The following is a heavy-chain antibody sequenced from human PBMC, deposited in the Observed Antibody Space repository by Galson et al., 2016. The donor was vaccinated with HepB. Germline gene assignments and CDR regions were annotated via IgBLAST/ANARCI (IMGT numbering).Heavy chain of an antibody. CDR1: GYTFTNYA. D-gene: IGHD5-18*01. Sequence: SVKVSCKASGYTFTNYAIQWVRQAPGQGLEWMAWINAGNDYTKYSQKFQGRLTITRDTSASTAYMALSSLRSEDTAVYYCARSIYSFGSSSGYWGQGTLVTVSS. V-gene: IGHV1-3*01. J-gene: IGHJ4*02. CDR3: ARSIYSFGSSSGY. CDR2: INAGNDYT.